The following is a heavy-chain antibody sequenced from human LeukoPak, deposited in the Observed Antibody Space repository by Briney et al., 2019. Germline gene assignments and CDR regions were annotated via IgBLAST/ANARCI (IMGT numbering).Heavy chain of an antibody. J-gene: IGHJ3*02. CDR3: TRDYGMAGSTNAFDI. CDR2: INNEGGNT. CDR1: GFTFNRFW. Sequence: GGSLRLSCASSGFTFNRFWLHWVRQVPGKGLERVSRINNEGGNTPYADSVRGRLTTSRDNAKDTVYLQMNSLRPDDTAVYYCTRDYGMAGSTNAFDIWGQGTMVTVSS. D-gene: IGHD5-24*01. V-gene: IGHV3-74*03.